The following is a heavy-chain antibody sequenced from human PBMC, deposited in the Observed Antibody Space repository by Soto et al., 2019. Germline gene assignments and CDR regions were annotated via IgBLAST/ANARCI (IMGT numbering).Heavy chain of an antibody. J-gene: IGHJ4*01. D-gene: IGHD4-17*01. CDR3: AVRVDYGDYGYFDS. CDR2: ISCYNGNT. V-gene: IGHV1-18*04. CDR1: GYTLSSRG. Sequence: QVQMVQPGTEVKEPAASVKVSCKASGYTLSSRGISWVRQTPGQGLEWLGWISCYNGNTFYAQKVQDRVTMTTDRSTSTTYLDLSNLRSDDTAVYYSAVRVDYGDYGYFDSRGQGTLVTVSA.